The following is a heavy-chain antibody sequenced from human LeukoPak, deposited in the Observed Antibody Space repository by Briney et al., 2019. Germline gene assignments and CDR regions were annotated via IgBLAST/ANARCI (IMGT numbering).Heavy chain of an antibody. V-gene: IGHV4-34*01. D-gene: IGHD4-11*01. CDR2: INHSGST. J-gene: IGHJ4*02. Sequence: PSETLSLTCAVYGGSFSGYYWSWIRQPPGKGLEWIGEINHSGSTNYNPSLKSRVTISVDTSKNQFSLKLSSVTAADTAVYYCARGDYSNYVWDYWGQGTLVTVSS. CDR1: GGSFSGYY. CDR3: ARGDYSNYVWDY.